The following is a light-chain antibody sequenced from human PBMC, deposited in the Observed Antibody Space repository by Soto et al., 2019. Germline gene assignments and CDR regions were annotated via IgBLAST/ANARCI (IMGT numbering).Light chain of an antibody. V-gene: IGLV1-44*01. Sequence: QSVLTQPPSASGTPGQRVTISCSGSNSNIGSNPVHWYQQFPGTAPKVLIYSNYQRPSGVPDRFSGSKSGTSASLAISGLQSEDEADYYCNSYVAGSNVFGTGTKLTVL. CDR1: NSNIGSNP. CDR2: SNY. CDR3: NSYVAGSNV. J-gene: IGLJ1*01.